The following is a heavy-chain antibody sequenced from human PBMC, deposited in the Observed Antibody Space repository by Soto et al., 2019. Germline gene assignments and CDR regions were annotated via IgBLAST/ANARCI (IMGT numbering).Heavy chain of an antibody. D-gene: IGHD3-10*01. CDR2: ISWNSGSI. CDR1: GFTFDDYA. Sequence: GGSLRLSCAASGFTFDDYAMHWVRQAPGKGLEWVSGISWNSGSIGYADSVKGRFTISRDNAKNSLYLQMNSLRAEDTALYYCAKAGGLWFGELGDQLFDYWGQGTLVTVSS. CDR3: AKAGGLWFGELGDQLFDY. J-gene: IGHJ4*02. V-gene: IGHV3-9*01.